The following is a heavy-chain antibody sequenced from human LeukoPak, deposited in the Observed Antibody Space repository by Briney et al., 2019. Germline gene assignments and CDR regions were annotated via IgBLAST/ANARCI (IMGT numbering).Heavy chain of an antibody. Sequence: SETLSLTCTVSGGSISSYYWSWIRQPPGKGLEWIGYIYYSGSTNYNSSLKSRVTISVDTSKNQFSLKLSSVTAADTAVYYCARVPLYYDSSGVGWFDPWGQGTLVTVSS. CDR2: IYYSGST. V-gene: IGHV4-59*01. CDR3: ARVPLYYDSSGVGWFDP. J-gene: IGHJ5*02. CDR1: GGSISSYY. D-gene: IGHD3-22*01.